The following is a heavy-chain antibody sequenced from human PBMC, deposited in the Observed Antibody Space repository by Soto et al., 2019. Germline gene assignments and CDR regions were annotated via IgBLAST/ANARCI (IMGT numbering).Heavy chain of an antibody. CDR2: IYPGDSDT. J-gene: IGHJ4*02. V-gene: IGHV5-51*01. Sequence: GESPKISCRGSGYSFTDYWIVLVRHMPGKGLEWMGIIYPGDSDTRYSPSFQGQVQISADNSISTAYLQWSSLRASDTAVYYCARALTGTIRPRYFDPWGQGNLVTGSS. CDR1: GYSFTDYW. D-gene: IGHD1-7*01. CDR3: ARALTGTIRPRYFDP.